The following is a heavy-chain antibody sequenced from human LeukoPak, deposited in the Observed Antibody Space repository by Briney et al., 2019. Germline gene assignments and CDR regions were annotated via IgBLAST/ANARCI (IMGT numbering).Heavy chain of an antibody. CDR3: AKGAVRYGMDV. V-gene: IGHV4-31*03. CDR2: IYYSGST. Sequence: SETLSLTCTVSGGFISSGGYYWSWIRQHPGKGLEWIGYIYYSGSTYYNPSLKSRVTISVDTSKNQFSLKLSSVTAADTAVYYCAKGAVRYGMDVWGQGTTVTVSS. J-gene: IGHJ6*02. CDR1: GGFISSGGYY.